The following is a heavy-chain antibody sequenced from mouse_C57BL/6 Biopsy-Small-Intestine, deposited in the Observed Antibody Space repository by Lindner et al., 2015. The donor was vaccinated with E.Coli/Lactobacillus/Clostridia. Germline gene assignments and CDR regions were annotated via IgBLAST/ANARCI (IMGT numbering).Heavy chain of an antibody. V-gene: IGHV10-1*01. CDR3: VRDSGTAWFAY. J-gene: IGHJ3*01. CDR1: GFNFNTYA. CDR2: IRSKRNNYTT. Sequence: VQLQESGGGLVQPKGSLKLSCAASGFNFNTYAMNWVRQAPGKGLEWVARIRSKRNNYTTYYADSVKDRFTISRDDSESMLYLQMNNLKTEDTAMYYCVRDSGTAWFAYWGQGTLVTVSA. D-gene: IGHD4-1*01.